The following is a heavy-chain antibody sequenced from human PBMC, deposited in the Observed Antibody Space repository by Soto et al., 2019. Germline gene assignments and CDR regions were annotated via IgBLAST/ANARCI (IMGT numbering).Heavy chain of an antibody. V-gene: IGHV1-3*05. D-gene: IGHD1-1*01. CDR2: ISADNGNT. CDR1: GYTFTNNV. Sequence: QVQLVQSGAEEKKPGASVKVSCKASGYTFTNNVMHWVRQAPGQRLEWMGWISADNGNTKYSQKFQGRXTXTXXTSANTAYMELSSLRSEDTAVYYCARGEKGTISDYWGQGTLVTVSS. CDR3: ARGEKGTISDY. J-gene: IGHJ4*02.